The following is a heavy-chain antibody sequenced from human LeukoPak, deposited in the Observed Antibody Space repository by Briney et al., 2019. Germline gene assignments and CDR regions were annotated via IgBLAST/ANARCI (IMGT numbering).Heavy chain of an antibody. D-gene: IGHD2-2*02. CDR2: ISAYNGNT. CDR1: GYTFTSYG. V-gene: IGHV1-18*01. J-gene: IGHJ3*02. Sequence: ASVKVSCKASGYTFTSYGISWVRQAPGQGLEWMGWISAYNGNTNYAQKLQGRVTMTTDTSTSTAYMELRSLRSDDTAVYYCAREGGFCTSCYRDAFDIWGQGTMVTVSS. CDR3: AREGGFCTSCYRDAFDI.